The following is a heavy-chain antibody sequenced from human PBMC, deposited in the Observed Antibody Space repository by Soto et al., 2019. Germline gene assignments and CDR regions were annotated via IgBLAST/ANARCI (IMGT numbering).Heavy chain of an antibody. V-gene: IGHV1-18*01. Sequence: ASVKVSCKASGYTFTSYGISWVRQAPGQGLEWMGWISAYNGNTNYAQKLQGRVTVTTDTSTSTAYMELRSLRSDDTAVYYCARDRRARGSYSLYYYYGMDVWGQGTTVTVSS. CDR3: ARDRRARGSYSLYYYYGMDV. D-gene: IGHD1-26*01. CDR2: ISAYNGNT. J-gene: IGHJ6*02. CDR1: GYTFTSYG.